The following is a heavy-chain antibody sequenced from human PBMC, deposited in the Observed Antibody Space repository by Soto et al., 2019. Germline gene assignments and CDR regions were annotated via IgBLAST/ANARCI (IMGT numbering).Heavy chain of an antibody. CDR3: AKAATKHDFWSGYYLHYYYYYYMDV. Sequence: EVQLLESGGGLVQPGGSLRLSCAASGFTFSSYAMSWVRQAPGKGLEWVSAISGSGGSTYYADFVKGRFTISRDNSKNTLYLQMNSLRAEDTAVYYWAKAATKHDFWSGYYLHYYYYYYMDVWGKGTTVTVSS. D-gene: IGHD3-3*01. V-gene: IGHV3-23*01. CDR1: GFTFSSYA. CDR2: ISGSGGST. J-gene: IGHJ6*03.